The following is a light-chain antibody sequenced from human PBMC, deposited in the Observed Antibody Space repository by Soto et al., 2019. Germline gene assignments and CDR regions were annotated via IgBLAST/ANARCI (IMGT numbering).Light chain of an antibody. Sequence: EIVLTQSPGTLSLSPGERATLSCRASQSVSSSYLAWYQQKPGQAPSLLLYGASSRATGIPDRFSGSGSGTDVTLTISRLEPDDFAVYYCQQYGSSIGRGTKVDIK. CDR3: QQYGSS. V-gene: IGKV3-20*01. J-gene: IGKJ3*01. CDR1: QSVSSSY. CDR2: GAS.